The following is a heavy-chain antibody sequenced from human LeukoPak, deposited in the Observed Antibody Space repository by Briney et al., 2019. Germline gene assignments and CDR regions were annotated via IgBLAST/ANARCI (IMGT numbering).Heavy chain of an antibody. V-gene: IGHV4-59*02. D-gene: IGHD3-16*01. Sequence: SGTLSLTCTVSGGSVSSYYWSWIRKPPGKGLEWIGYIYYSGITNYNPSLKSRVTISVDTSKNQFSLKLSSVTAADTAVYYCARVGGVPLGAFDIWGQGTMVTVSS. J-gene: IGHJ3*02. CDR1: GGSVSSYY. CDR3: ARVGGVPLGAFDI. CDR2: IYYSGIT.